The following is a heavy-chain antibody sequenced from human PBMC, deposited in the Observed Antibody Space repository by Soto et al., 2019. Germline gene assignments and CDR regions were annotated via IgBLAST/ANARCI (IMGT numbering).Heavy chain of an antibody. D-gene: IGHD3-22*01. CDR3: ARALYYYDSSGSITPYYYGMDV. CDR1: GGSISSGGYY. Sequence: PSETLSLTCTVSGGSISSGGYYWSWIRQHPGKGLEWIGYIYYSGSTYYNPSLKSRVTISVDTSKNQFSLKLSSVTAADTAVYYCARALYYYDSSGSITPYYYGMDVWGQGTTGTVSS. J-gene: IGHJ6*02. CDR2: IYYSGST. V-gene: IGHV4-31*03.